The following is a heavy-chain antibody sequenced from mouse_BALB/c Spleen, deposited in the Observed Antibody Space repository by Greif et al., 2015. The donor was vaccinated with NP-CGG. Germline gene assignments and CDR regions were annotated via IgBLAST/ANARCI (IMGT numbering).Heavy chain of an antibody. D-gene: IGHD2-4*01. J-gene: IGHJ4*01. CDR2: IWAGGST. V-gene: IGHV2-9*02. CDR1: GFSLTSYG. Sequence: VQLVESGPGLVAPSQSLSNTCTVSGFSLTSYGVHWVRQPPGKGLEWLGVIWAGGSTNYNSALMSRLSISKDNSKSQVFLKMNSLQTDDIAMYYCARIYYDYDERIYYAMDYWGQGTSVTVSS. CDR3: ARIYYDYDERIYYAMDY.